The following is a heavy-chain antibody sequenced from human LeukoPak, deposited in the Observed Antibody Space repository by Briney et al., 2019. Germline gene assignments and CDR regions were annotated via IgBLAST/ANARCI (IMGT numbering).Heavy chain of an antibody. CDR3: SWMTTVTTVDF. CDR1: GFTFSSYA. CDR2: ISDSGGYT. D-gene: IGHD4-17*01. Sequence: GSLRLSCAASGFTFSSYAMNWVRQAPGKGLEWVSAISDSGGYTYYADSVKGRFTISRDNSKNTLYLQMNSLRAEDTAVYYCSWMTTVTTVDFWGQGTLVTVSS. J-gene: IGHJ4*02. V-gene: IGHV3-23*01.